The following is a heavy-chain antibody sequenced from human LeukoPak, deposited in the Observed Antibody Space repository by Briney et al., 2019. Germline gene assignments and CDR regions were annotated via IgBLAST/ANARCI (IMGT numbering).Heavy chain of an antibody. V-gene: IGHV4-34*01. D-gene: IGHD3-10*01. J-gene: IGHJ4*02. CDR3: ARGPYYGSGSFPY. CDR2: INHSGST. CDR1: GESFSGYY. Sequence: SETLSLTCAVYGESFSGYYWNWIRQPPGKGLEWIGEINHSGSTNYNLSLKSRVTMSVDTSKNQFSLKLSSVTAADTAVYYCARGPYYGSGSFPYWGQGTLVTVSS.